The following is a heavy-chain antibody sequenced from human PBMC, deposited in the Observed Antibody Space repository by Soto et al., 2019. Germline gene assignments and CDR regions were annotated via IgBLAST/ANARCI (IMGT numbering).Heavy chain of an antibody. J-gene: IGHJ4*02. CDR3: VRSTGWPAY. V-gene: IGHV3-74*01. CDR2: ITNDGSDT. Sequence: PGGSLRLSCAASGFTFSSNWMHWVRQTPGKGLVWVSRITNDGSDTIYADSVKGRFTISRDDAKNTLYLQMNSLRVEDTGVYYCVRSTGWPAYWGQGTLVTVSS. D-gene: IGHD2-8*02. CDR1: GFTFSSNW.